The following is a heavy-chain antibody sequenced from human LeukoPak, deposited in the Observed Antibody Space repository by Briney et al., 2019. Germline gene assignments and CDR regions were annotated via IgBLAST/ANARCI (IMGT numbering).Heavy chain of an antibody. J-gene: IGHJ6*02. V-gene: IGHV3-7*04. D-gene: IGHD3-10*01. CDR3: ARGFGELSLGGMDV. CDR1: GFTFSSYW. Sequence: PGGSLRLSCAASGFTFSSYWMSSVRQAPGKGLEWVANIKQDGSEKYYVDSVKGRFTISRDNAKNSLYLQMNSLRAEDTAVYYCARGFGELSLGGMDVWGQGTTVTVSS. CDR2: IKQDGSEK.